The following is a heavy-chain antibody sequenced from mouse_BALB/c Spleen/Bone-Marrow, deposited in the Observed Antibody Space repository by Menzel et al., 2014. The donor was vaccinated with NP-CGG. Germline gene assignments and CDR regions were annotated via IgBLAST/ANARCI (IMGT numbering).Heavy chain of an antibody. V-gene: IGHV1S22*01. D-gene: IGHD1-2*01. J-gene: IGHJ2*01. CDR1: GYTFTSYW. CDR3: TPRLRY. Sequence: GSELVRPGASVKLSCKASGYTFTSYWMHWVKQRPGQGLERIGSIYPGSGSTNYDEKFKSKATLTVDTSSSTAYMQLSSLTSEDSAVYYCTPRLRYWGQGTTLTVSS. CDR2: IYPGSGST.